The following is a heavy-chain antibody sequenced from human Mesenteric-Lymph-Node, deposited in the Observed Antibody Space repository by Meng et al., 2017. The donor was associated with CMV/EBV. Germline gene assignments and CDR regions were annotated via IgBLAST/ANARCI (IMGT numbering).Heavy chain of an antibody. CDR1: GGSITSTIHY. J-gene: IGHJ4*02. CDR3: ARQLGLVGATYYFDY. Sequence: SETLSLTCTVSGGSITSTIHYWGWIRQPPGKGLEWIANIYYTGSTHYNPSLRSRVTISVDTSKNQFSLKLSSVTAADTAVYYCARQLGLVGATYYFDYWGQGTLVTVSS. D-gene: IGHD1-26*01. V-gene: IGHV4-39*01. CDR2: IYYTGST.